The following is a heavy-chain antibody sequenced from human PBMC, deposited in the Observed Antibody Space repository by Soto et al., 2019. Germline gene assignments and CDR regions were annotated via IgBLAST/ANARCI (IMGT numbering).Heavy chain of an antibody. Sequence: GGSLRLSCAASGFTVSSNYMSWVRQAPGKGLEWVSVIYSGGSTYYADSVKGRFTISRDNSKNTLYLQMNSLRAEDTAVYYCASPRIGDFWSGSHHYYFDYWGQGTLVTVSS. CDR1: GFTVSSNY. D-gene: IGHD3-3*01. CDR2: IYSGGST. CDR3: ASPRIGDFWSGSHHYYFDY. J-gene: IGHJ4*02. V-gene: IGHV3-53*01.